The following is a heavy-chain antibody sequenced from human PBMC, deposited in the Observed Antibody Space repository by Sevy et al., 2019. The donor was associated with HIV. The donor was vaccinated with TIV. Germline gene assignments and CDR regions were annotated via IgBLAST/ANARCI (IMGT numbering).Heavy chain of an antibody. CDR2: INQDATAN. J-gene: IGHJ4*02. Sequence: GGSLRLSCVASGFKFNSYWMLWVRQAPGKGLEWVANINQDATANFYADSVRGSFILSRDNVRNSVSLQMNILRVEDTALYYCVRAIATADSFWGQGTLVTLSS. CDR3: VRAIATADSF. V-gene: IGHV3-7*01. CDR1: GFKFNSYW. D-gene: IGHD6-13*01.